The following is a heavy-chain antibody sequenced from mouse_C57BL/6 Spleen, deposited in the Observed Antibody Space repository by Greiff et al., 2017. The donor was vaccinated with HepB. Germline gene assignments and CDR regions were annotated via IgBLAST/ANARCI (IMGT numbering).Heavy chain of an antibody. Sequence: EVQVVESGGGLVKPGGSLKLSCAASGFTFSSYAMSWVRQTPEKRLEWVATISDGGSYTYYPDNVKGRFTISRDNAKNNLYLQMSHLKSEDTAMYYCARAYYGSNLYYAMDYWGQGTSVTVSS. J-gene: IGHJ4*01. CDR1: GFTFSSYA. CDR3: ARAYYGSNLYYAMDY. CDR2: ISDGGSYT. D-gene: IGHD1-1*01. V-gene: IGHV5-4*01.